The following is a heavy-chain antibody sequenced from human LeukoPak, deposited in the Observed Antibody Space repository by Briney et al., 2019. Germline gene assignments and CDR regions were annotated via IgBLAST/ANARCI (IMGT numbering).Heavy chain of an antibody. CDR1: GFTFSSYG. V-gene: IGHV3-30*03. CDR3: ATGYKYYFDY. Sequence: GGSLRLSCAASGFTFSSYGMHWVRQAPGKGLEWVAVISYDGSNKYYADSVKGRFTISGDNSKNTLYLQMNSLRAEDTAVYYCATGYKYYFDYWGQGTLVTVSS. J-gene: IGHJ4*02. D-gene: IGHD3-9*01. CDR2: ISYDGSNK.